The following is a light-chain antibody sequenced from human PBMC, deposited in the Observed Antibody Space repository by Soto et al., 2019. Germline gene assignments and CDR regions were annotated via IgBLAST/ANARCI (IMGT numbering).Light chain of an antibody. CDR2: KAS. J-gene: IGKJ1*01. V-gene: IGKV1-5*03. CDR3: QQYNSYST. Sequence: IQITQSPSTLSAYVGDRVTITCRASQSISSWLAWYQQKPWKAPKLLIYKASSLESGVPSRFSGSGSGTEFTLTISSLQPDDFATYYCQQYNSYSTFGQGTKVDIK. CDR1: QSISSW.